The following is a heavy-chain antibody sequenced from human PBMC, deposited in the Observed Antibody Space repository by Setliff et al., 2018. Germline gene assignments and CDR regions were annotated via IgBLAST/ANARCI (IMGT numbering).Heavy chain of an antibody. CDR1: GGSISSNY. D-gene: IGHD2-21*02. V-gene: IGHV4-4*07. Sequence: SETLSLTCTVSGGSISSNYWTWIRQFAGKGLEWIGRIYSSGRATYNPSLNSRVTMSVDTSKNQFSLKVRSVTAADTAVYYCARGGVTAVWDLTDWGQGTLVTVSS. CDR2: IYSSGRA. J-gene: IGHJ4*02. CDR3: ARGGVTAVWDLTD.